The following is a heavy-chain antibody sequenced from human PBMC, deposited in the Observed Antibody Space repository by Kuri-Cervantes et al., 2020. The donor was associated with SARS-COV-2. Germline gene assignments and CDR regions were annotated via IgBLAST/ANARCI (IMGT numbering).Heavy chain of an antibody. CDR1: GFTFTSSA. CDR3: AADGKQWLDYYYGMDV. J-gene: IGHJ6*02. D-gene: IGHD6-19*01. CDR2: IVVGSGNT. V-gene: IGHV1-58*01. Sequence: GGSLRLSCKASGFTFTSSAVQWVRQARGQRLAWIGWIVVGSGNTNYAQKFQERVTITRDMSTSTAYMELSSLRSEDTAVYYCAADGKQWLDYYYGMDVWGQGTTVTVSS.